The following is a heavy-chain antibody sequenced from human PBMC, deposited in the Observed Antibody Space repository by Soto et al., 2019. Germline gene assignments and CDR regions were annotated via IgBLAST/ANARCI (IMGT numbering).Heavy chain of an antibody. J-gene: IGHJ4*02. CDR1: GFTLSSYT. CDR2: FVSSTGST. V-gene: IGHV3-23*01. CDR3: AKRHTTVPTPANYFDY. Sequence: GGALRLSCAASGFTLSSYTMNWVRQAPGKGLEWISTFVSSTGSTFYAESVEGRFTISKDDSKNTLYLQMNSLRAEDTAVYYCAKRHTTVPTPANYFDYWGQGTLVTVSS. D-gene: IGHD1-1*01.